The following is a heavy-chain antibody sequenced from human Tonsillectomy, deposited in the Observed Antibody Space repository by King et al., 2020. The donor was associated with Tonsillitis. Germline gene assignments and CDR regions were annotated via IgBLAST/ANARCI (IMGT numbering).Heavy chain of an antibody. CDR1: GYTFTDYY. CDR2: INPSAGST. V-gene: IGHV1-46*01. Sequence: QLVQSGAEVKKPGASVKVSCKASGYTFTDYYMHWVRQAPGQGLEWMGIINPSAGSTTYAQKLQGRVTMTRDTSTSTVYMELSSLRSEDTAVYYCARDRKADNTLAPTLPRYVRDVWGQGTTVTVSS. D-gene: IGHD5-12*01. J-gene: IGHJ6*02. CDR3: ARDRKADNTLAPTLPRYVRDV.